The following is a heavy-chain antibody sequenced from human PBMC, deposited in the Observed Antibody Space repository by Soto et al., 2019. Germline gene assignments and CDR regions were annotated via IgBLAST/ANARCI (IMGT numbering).Heavy chain of an antibody. J-gene: IGHJ3*02. CDR3: ARSREVAI. Sequence: QVQLVESGGGVVQPGRSLRLSCAASGFTFSSYAMHWVRQAPGKGLEWVAVISYDGSNKYYAYSVKGRFTISRDNSKNTLYLQMNSLRAEDTAVYYCARSREVAIWGQGTMVTVSA. CDR1: GFTFSSYA. D-gene: IGHD2-15*01. CDR2: ISYDGSNK. V-gene: IGHV3-30-3*01.